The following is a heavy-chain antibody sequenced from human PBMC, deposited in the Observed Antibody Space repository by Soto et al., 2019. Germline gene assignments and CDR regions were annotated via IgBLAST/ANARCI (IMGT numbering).Heavy chain of an antibody. CDR1: GFPFSRCA. D-gene: IGHD3-16*01. CDR2: ISHSDHST. Sequence: EVQLLESGGGLVQPGGSLRLSCAASGFPFSRCAMNWVRQAPGKGLEWVSTISHSDHSTYYADSVKGRFTVSRDNSENTLYLQMNSLRAEDTAIYYCARKWGEYGMDVWGQGTTVTVSS. CDR3: ARKWGEYGMDV. J-gene: IGHJ6*02. V-gene: IGHV3-23*01.